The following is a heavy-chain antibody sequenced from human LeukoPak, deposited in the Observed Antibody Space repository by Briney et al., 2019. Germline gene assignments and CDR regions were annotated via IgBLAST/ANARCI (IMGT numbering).Heavy chain of an antibody. Sequence: GGSLRLSCAASGFTFSSYAMCWVRQAPGKGLEWVSTISGSGGSTDYADSVKGRFTISRDNSKNTLYLQMNSLRAEDTAVYYCAKRRPPDYDRSGYYIWDFDYWGQGTLVTVSS. J-gene: IGHJ4*02. CDR3: AKRRPPDYDRSGYYIWDFDY. D-gene: IGHD3-22*01. V-gene: IGHV3-23*01. CDR2: ISGSGGST. CDR1: GFTFSSYA.